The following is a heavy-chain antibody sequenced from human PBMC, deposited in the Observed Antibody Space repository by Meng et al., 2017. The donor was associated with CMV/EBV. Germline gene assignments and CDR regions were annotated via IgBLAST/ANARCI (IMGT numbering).Heavy chain of an antibody. Sequence: SETLSLTCTVSGGSIGSSSYYWGWLRQPPGKGLEWVGTIYYSGSPYYNPSLQSRVTISVDTSKNQFSLKLSFVTAADTAVYYCARVNPNYYFYGMDVWGQGTTVTVSS. CDR2: IYYSGSP. CDR3: ARVNPNYYFYGMDV. V-gene: IGHV4-39*07. J-gene: IGHJ6*02. CDR1: GGSIGSSSYY.